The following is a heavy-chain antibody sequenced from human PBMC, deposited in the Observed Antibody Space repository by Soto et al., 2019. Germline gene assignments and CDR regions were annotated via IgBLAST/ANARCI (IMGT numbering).Heavy chain of an antibody. Sequence: SETLSLTCTVSGGSVSSNSYSWGWIRQSPGKGLELIGIIYSSENTYYNPSLLSRVTISVDTSKTQFFLKLNSVTAADTAVYYCARQKILWFGEGTPAAWFDPWGQGTLVTVSS. CDR2: IYSSENT. V-gene: IGHV4-39*01. CDR1: GGSVSSNSYS. J-gene: IGHJ5*02. D-gene: IGHD3-10*01. CDR3: ARQKILWFGEGTPAAWFDP.